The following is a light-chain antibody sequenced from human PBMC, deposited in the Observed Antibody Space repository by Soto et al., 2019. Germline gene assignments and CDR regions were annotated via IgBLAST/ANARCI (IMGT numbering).Light chain of an antibody. CDR2: WAS. J-gene: IGKJ2*01. CDR1: RNLLYSSNNKNY. Sequence: DIVMTQAPDSLAVSLGERATINCKSSRNLLYSSNNKNYFAWYQQKPGQPPKLLIYWASTRESGVPDRFSGSGSGTDFTLTISSLQAEDVAVYYCQQYYTTPRTFGQGPKLEI. V-gene: IGKV4-1*01. CDR3: QQYYTTPRT.